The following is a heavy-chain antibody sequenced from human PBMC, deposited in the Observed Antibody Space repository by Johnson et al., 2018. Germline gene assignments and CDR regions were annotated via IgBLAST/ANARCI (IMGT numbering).Heavy chain of an antibody. Sequence: VQLQESGGGLVQPGGSLRLSCAASGFTFSSYSMNWVRQAPGKGLEWVSYISSSSSTIYYADSVKGRFTISRDNAKNSRYLQMNSLRDEDTAVYYCARVDVDGATGHDAFDIWGQGTMVTVSS. CDR1: GFTFSSYS. D-gene: IGHD3-10*01. CDR3: ARVDVDGATGHDAFDI. V-gene: IGHV3-48*02. J-gene: IGHJ3*02. CDR2: ISSSSSTI.